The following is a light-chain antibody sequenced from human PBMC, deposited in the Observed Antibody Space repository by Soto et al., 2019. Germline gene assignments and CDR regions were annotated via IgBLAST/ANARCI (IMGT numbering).Light chain of an antibody. J-gene: IGKJ1*01. CDR1: QSVSIN. CDR3: QQFNNWPQT. V-gene: IGKV3-15*01. Sequence: EIVMTQSPATLSVSPGXRATLSCRASQSVSINLAWYQQKPGQAPRLLIYGASTRATGIPARFSGSGSGTEFTLTISSLQSEDFAVYFCQQFNNWPQTFCQGTKADIK. CDR2: GAS.